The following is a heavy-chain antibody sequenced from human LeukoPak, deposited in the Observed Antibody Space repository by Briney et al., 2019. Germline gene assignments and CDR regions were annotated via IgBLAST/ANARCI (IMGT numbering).Heavy chain of an antibody. CDR1: GFTFSTYA. Sequence: GGSLRLSCAASGFTFSTYAMSWVRQAPGKGLEWVSAISGSGGSTYYADSVKGRFTISRDNSKNTLYLQMNSLRAEDTTVYYCAKDIVVVPAAKADYWGQGTLVTVSS. V-gene: IGHV3-23*01. D-gene: IGHD2-2*01. J-gene: IGHJ4*02. CDR3: AKDIVVVPAAKADY. CDR2: ISGSGGST.